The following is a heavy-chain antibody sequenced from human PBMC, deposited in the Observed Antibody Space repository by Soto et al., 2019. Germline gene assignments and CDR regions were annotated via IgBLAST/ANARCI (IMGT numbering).Heavy chain of an antibody. J-gene: IGHJ5*02. Sequence: PGESLKISCKGSGYSFTSYWIGWVRQMPGKGLEWMGIIYPGDSDTRYSPSFQGQVTISADKSISTAYLQWSSLKASDTAMYYCARHVYDYVWGSYRYRNWFDPWGQGTLVTVS. CDR1: GYSFTSYW. V-gene: IGHV5-51*01. CDR2: IYPGDSDT. D-gene: IGHD3-16*02. CDR3: ARHVYDYVWGSYRYRNWFDP.